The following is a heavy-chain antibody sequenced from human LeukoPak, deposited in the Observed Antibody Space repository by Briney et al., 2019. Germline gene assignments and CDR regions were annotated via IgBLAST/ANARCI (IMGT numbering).Heavy chain of an antibody. D-gene: IGHD2-2*01. CDR3: AKDTPGYCSSTSCYGMDV. V-gene: IGHV3-23*01. CDR1: GFTFSSYA. Sequence: GGSLRLSCAASGFTFSSYAMRWVRQAPGKGLEWVSAISGSGGSTYYADSVQGRFTLSRDNSKNTLYLQMNSLRAEDTAVYYCAKDTPGYCSSTSCYGMDVWGQGTTVTVSS. CDR2: ISGSGGST. J-gene: IGHJ6*02.